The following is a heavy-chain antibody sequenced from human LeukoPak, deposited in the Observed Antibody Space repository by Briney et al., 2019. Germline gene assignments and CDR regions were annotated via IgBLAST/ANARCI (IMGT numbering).Heavy chain of an antibody. Sequence: GGSLRLSCTASGFTFSSYWMSWVRQAPGKGLEWVANIKKDGSEKYYVDSVKGRFTISRDNAKTSLYLQMNSLRAADTAVYYCARSGSYQTGSDYWGQGTLVTVSS. CDR2: IKKDGSEK. J-gene: IGHJ4*02. CDR3: ARSGSYQTGSDY. D-gene: IGHD1-26*01. V-gene: IGHV3-7*01. CDR1: GFTFSSYW.